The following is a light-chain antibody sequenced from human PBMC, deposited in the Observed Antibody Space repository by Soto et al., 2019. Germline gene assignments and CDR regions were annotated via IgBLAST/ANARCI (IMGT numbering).Light chain of an antibody. CDR1: QSVSSTY. Sequence: EIVLTQSPGTLSLSPGERATLSCRASQSVSSTYLAWYQQKHGQAPRLLLYGASSSATGIPDRFSGSGSWTAFTLTIVRLETEDVAVYYCQPYGESRPYTLGPGTTREIQ. V-gene: IGKV3-20*01. CDR2: GAS. CDR3: QPYGESRPYT. J-gene: IGKJ2*01.